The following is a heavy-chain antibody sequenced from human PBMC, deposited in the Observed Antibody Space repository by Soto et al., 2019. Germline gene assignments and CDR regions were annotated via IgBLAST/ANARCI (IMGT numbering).Heavy chain of an antibody. CDR2: ISYDGSNK. Sequence: QVQLVESGGGVVQPGRSLRLSCAASGFTFSSYGMHWVRQAPGKGLEWVAVISYDGSNKYYADSVKGRFTISRDNSKNTLFLQMNSLRAEDTAVYFCAKDRVNHNSVWDPFDIWGQGTTVTVSS. D-gene: IGHD1-20*01. CDR1: GFTFSSYG. V-gene: IGHV3-30*18. CDR3: AKDRVNHNSVWDPFDI. J-gene: IGHJ3*02.